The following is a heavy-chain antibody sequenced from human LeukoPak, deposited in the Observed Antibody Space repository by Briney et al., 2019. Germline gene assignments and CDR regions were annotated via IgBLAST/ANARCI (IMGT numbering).Heavy chain of an antibody. CDR3: AYGGYTLDY. D-gene: IGHD4-17*01. J-gene: IGHJ4*02. CDR2: IYSGSST. Sequence: GGSLRLSCAASGFTFTYFGMHWVRQAPGKGLEWVSVIYSGSSTYYADSVKGRFTISRDNSKNTLYLQMNSLRAEDTAVYYCAYGGYTLDYWGREPWSPSPQ. CDR1: GFTFTYFG. V-gene: IGHV3-NL1*01.